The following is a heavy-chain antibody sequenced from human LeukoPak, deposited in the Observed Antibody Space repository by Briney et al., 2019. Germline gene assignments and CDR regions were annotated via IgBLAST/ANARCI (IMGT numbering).Heavy chain of an antibody. CDR3: GIFYCSSTSCYSPRGDAFDI. V-gene: IGHV5-10-1*01. Sequence: GESLKISCKGSGYSFTSYWISWVRQMPGKGLEWMGRTDPSDSYTNYSPSFQGHVTISADKSISTAYLQWSSLKASDTAMYYCGIFYCSSTSCYSPRGDAFDIWGQGTMVTVSS. CDR1: GYSFTSYW. CDR2: TDPSDSYT. J-gene: IGHJ3*02. D-gene: IGHD2-2*01.